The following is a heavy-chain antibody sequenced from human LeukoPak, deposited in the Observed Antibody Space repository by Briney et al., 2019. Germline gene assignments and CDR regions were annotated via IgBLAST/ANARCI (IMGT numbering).Heavy chain of an antibody. CDR3: ARLESYSSSEYYYYGMDV. D-gene: IGHD6-13*01. J-gene: IGHJ6*02. V-gene: IGHV5-51*01. Sequence: GESLKISCQASGYSFTCYWIGWVRQMPGKGLEWMGIIYPGDSDTRYSPSFQGQVTISADKSISTAYLQWSSLKASDTAMYYCARLESYSSSEYYYYGMDVWGQGTTVTVSS. CDR1: GYSFTCYW. CDR2: IYPGDSDT.